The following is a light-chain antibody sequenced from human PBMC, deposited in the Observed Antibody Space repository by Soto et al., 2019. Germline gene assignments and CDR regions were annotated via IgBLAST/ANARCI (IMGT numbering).Light chain of an antibody. J-gene: IGKJ1*01. Sequence: EIVLSQSPGTLSLSQGERATLSCRAIQSVSSNYLAWYQQKPGQAPRLLIFGASSRATGTPDRFSGSGSGTDFTLTISRLEPEDFAVYYCQQYGSSPPWTFGQGTKVDIK. V-gene: IGKV3-20*01. CDR1: QSVSSNY. CDR3: QQYGSSPPWT. CDR2: GAS.